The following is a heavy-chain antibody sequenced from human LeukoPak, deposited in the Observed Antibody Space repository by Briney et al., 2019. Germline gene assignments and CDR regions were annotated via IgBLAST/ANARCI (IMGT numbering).Heavy chain of an antibody. V-gene: IGHV4-34*01. J-gene: IGHJ6*02. Sequence: SETLSLTCAVYGGSFSGYYWSWIRQPPGKGLEWIGEINHSGSTNYNPSLKSRVTISVDTSKNQFSLKLSSVTAADTAVYYCASRRGLRNRPRYGMDVWGQGTTVTVSS. CDR1: GGSFSGYY. CDR3: ASRRGLRNRPRYGMDV. CDR2: INHSGST.